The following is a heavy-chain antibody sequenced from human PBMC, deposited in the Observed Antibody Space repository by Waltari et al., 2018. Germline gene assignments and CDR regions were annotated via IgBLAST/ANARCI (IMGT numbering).Heavy chain of an antibody. V-gene: IGHV1-46*01. CDR2: INPSGGST. D-gene: IGHD3-10*01. Sequence: QVQLVQSGAEVKKPGASVKVSCKASGYTFTSYYMHWVRQAPGQGLEWMGIINPSGGSTSDEQKFQGRVTMTRDTSTSTVYMGLSSLRSEDTAVYYCAGAGGGPTAYAFDIWGQGTMVTVSS. CDR3: AGAGGGPTAYAFDI. J-gene: IGHJ3*02. CDR1: GYTFTSYY.